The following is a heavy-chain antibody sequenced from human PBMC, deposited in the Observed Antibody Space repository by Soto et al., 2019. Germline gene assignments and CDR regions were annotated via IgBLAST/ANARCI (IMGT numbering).Heavy chain of an antibody. D-gene: IGHD4-4*01. Sequence: SETLSLTCTVSGVSISSSGHYWGWIRQPPGKGLEWIGSVYNSGSTYYNPSLKSRVTISVDTSKNQFSLKLTSVTAADTAVYYCASRYSNPSDYYYYGMDVWGQGTTVTVSS. CDR3: ASRYSNPSDYYYYGMDV. J-gene: IGHJ6*02. V-gene: IGHV4-39*01. CDR2: VYNSGST. CDR1: GVSISSSGHY.